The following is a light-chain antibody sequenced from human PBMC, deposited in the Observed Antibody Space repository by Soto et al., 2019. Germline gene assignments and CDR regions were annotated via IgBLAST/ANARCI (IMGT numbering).Light chain of an antibody. CDR2: DNN. J-gene: IGLJ1*01. CDR1: SSDVGGYNY. V-gene: IGLV2-14*01. Sequence: QSALTQPASVSGSPGQSITISCTGTSSDVGGYNYVSWYQQHPGKAPKLLMYDNNQRPSGVPDRVSGSKSGTSASLAISGLQSDDEADYYCASWDDSLNGLLFGTGTKLTVL. CDR3: ASWDDSLNGLL.